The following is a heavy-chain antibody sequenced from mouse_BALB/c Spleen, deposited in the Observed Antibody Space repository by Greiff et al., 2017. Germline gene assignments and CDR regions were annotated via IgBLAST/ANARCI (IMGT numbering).Heavy chain of an antibody. J-gene: IGHJ3*01. CDR2: ISSGSSTI. D-gene: IGHD2-4*01. CDR1: GFTFSSFG. Sequence: EVKLVESGGGLVQPGGSRKLSCAASGFTFSSFGMHWVRQAPEKGLEWVAYISSGSSTIYYADTVKGRFTISRDNPKNTLFLQMTSLRSEDTAMYYCARSHYEGFAYWGQGTLVTVSA. CDR3: ARSHYEGFAY. V-gene: IGHV5-17*02.